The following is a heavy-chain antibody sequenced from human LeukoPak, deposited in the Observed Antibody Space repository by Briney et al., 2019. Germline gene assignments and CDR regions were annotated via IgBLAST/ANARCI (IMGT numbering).Heavy chain of an antibody. J-gene: IGHJ4*02. V-gene: IGHV4-34*01. D-gene: IGHD3-3*01. CDR2: INHRGST. CDR3: ARDFYDFWSGYYSAFDY. CDR1: GGSFSGYY. Sequence: SETPSLTCAVYGGSFSGYYWSWIRQPPGKGLEWIGEINHRGSTNYNPSLKRRVTISVDTSKNQFSLKLSSVTAADTAVYYCARDFYDFWSGYYSAFDYWGQGTLVTVSS.